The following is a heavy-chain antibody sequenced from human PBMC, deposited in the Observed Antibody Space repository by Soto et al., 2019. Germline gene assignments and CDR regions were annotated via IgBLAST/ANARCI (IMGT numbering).Heavy chain of an antibody. D-gene: IGHD6-19*01. CDR2: ISGSGRST. V-gene: IGHV3-23*01. J-gene: IGHJ5*02. Sequence: PGGSLRLSCAASGFTFSSYAMSWVRQAPGKGLEWVSAISGSGRSTYYADSVKGRFTISRDNSKNTLYLQMNSLRAEDTAVYYCAKPSSGWYSPWFDPWGQGTLVTVSS. CDR1: GFTFSSYA. CDR3: AKPSSGWYSPWFDP.